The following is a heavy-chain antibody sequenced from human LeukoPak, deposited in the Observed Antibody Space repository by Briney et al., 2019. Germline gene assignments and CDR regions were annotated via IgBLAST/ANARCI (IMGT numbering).Heavy chain of an antibody. Sequence: SETLSLTCAVYGGSFGGYYWTWIRQSPGMGLEWIGEINHSGSAKYNPSLKRRVTISLDASKNQFFLTLSSVSAADTAVYYCARAWKVFNFFDRWGQGTMVTVSS. CDR1: GGSFGGYY. D-gene: IGHD1-1*01. CDR3: ARAWKVFNFFDR. CDR2: INHSGSA. V-gene: IGHV4-34*01. J-gene: IGHJ3*01.